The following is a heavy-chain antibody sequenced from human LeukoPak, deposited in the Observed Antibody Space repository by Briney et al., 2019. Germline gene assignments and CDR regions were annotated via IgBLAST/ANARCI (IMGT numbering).Heavy chain of an antibody. J-gene: IGHJ6*03. V-gene: IGHV4-59*12. CDR2: IYSSGGT. Sequence: SETLSLTCTVSGGSISSYYWSWIRQPPGKGLEWIGYIYSSGGTNYNPSLKSRVTMSVDTSKNQFSLKLSSVTAADTAVYYCARGVGDSYYYYYMDVWGKGTTVTVSS. CDR1: GGSISSYY. D-gene: IGHD4-17*01. CDR3: ARGVGDSYYYYYMDV.